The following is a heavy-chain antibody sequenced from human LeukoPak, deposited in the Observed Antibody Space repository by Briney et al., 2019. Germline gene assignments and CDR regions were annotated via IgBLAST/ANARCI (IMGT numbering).Heavy chain of an antibody. CDR1: GFTFSSYG. J-gene: IGHJ4*02. D-gene: IGHD1-26*01. CDR3: ARAWYSWGYYFDY. V-gene: IGHV3-33*01. CDR2: IWYDGSNK. Sequence: PGRSLRLSCAASGFTFSSYGMHWVRQAPGKGLEWVAVIWYDGSNKYYADSVKGRFTISRDNSKNTLYLQMNSLRAEDTAVYYCARAWYSWGYYFDYWGQGTLVTVSS.